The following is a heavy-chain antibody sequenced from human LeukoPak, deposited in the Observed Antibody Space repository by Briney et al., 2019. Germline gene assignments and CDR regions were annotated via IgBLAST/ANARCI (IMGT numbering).Heavy chain of an antibody. CDR2: ISGYGANT. J-gene: IGHJ4*02. CDR3: AKDRGYSYAYVDY. D-gene: IGHD5-18*01. V-gene: IGHV3-23*01. CDR1: GFTVSSNY. Sequence: GGSLRLSCAASGFTVSSNYMSWVRQAPGKGLEWVSTISGYGANTYYADSVKGRFTISRDNSKNTVSLQMNSLRAEDTAVYFCAKDRGYSYAYVDYWGQGTLVTVSS.